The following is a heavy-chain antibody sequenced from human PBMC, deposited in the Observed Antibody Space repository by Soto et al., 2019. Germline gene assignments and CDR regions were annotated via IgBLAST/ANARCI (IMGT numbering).Heavy chain of an antibody. Sequence: SETLSLTCTVSGGSISSYYWSWIRQPPGKGLEWIGYIYYSGSTNCNPSLKSRVTISVDTSKNQFSLKLSSVTAADTAVYYCASIVAAAHLYGMDVWGQGTTVTVS. CDR1: GGSISSYY. CDR2: IYYSGST. CDR3: ASIVAAAHLYGMDV. V-gene: IGHV4-59*01. D-gene: IGHD6-13*01. J-gene: IGHJ6*02.